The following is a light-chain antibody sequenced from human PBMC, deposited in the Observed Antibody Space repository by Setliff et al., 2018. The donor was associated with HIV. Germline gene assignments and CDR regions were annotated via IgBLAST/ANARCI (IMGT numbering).Light chain of an antibody. J-gene: IGLJ1*01. CDR2: QVS. V-gene: IGLV2-14*01. Sequence: QSALTQPASVSGSPGQSITISCTGTSSDVGGYNYVSWYQQHPGKAPKVIIYQVSNRPSGISDRFSGSKSGNTASLTISGLQAEDEADYYCNSYASTSSFVFGTXTKVTVL. CDR1: SSDVGGYNY. CDR3: NSYASTSSFV.